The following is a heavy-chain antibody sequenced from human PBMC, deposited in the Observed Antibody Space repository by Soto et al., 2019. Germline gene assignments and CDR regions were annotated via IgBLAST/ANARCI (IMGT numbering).Heavy chain of an antibody. V-gene: IGHV4-34*01. Sequence: QVQLQQWGAGLLKPSETLSLTCAVYGGSFSGYYWSWIRQPPGKGLEWIGEINHSGSTNYNPSLKSRVTISVDTSKNQFSLKLSSVTAADTALYYCARVYSNYGDYFDYWGQGTLVTVSS. CDR1: GGSFSGYY. CDR3: ARVYSNYGDYFDY. D-gene: IGHD4-4*01. J-gene: IGHJ4*02. CDR2: INHSGST.